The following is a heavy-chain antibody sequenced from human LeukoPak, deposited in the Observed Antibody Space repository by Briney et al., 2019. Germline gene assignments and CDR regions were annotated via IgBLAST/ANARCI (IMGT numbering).Heavy chain of an antibody. D-gene: IGHD5-12*01. CDR2: IYHSGST. V-gene: IGHV4-30-2*01. J-gene: IGHJ4*02. CDR3: ARVRTRYSGYDPDYYFDY. Sequence: SETLSLTCAVSGGSISSGGYSWSWIRQPPGKGLGWIGYIYHSGSTYYNPSLKSRVTISVDRSKNQFSLKLSSVTAADTAVYYCARVRTRYSGYDPDYYFDYWGQGTLVTVSS. CDR1: GGSISSGGYS.